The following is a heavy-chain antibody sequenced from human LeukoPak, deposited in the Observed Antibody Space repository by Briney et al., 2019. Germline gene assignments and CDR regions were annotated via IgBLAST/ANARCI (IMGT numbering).Heavy chain of an antibody. Sequence: PSETLSLTCVVYGGSFSDYYWSWIRQPPGKGLEWIGSMYYSGSTYYNPSLKSRVTISINTSKNQFSLKLSSVTAADTAVYYCARAGGSGLIDYWGQGTLVTVSS. J-gene: IGHJ4*02. V-gene: IGHV4-34*01. D-gene: IGHD6-19*01. CDR2: MYYSGST. CDR3: ARAGGSGLIDY. CDR1: GGSFSDYY.